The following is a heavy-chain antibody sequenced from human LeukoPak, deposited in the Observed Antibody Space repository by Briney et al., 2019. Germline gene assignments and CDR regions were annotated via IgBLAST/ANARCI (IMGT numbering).Heavy chain of an antibody. CDR1: GGTFSSYA. CDR3: ARDSPHTSDDYYYMDV. J-gene: IGHJ6*03. V-gene: IGHV1-69*05. D-gene: IGHD2/OR15-2a*01. Sequence: SVKVSCKASGGTFSSYAISWVRQAPGQGLEWMGRIIPIFGTANYAQKFQGRVTITTDESTSTAYMELSSLRSEDTAVYYCARDSPHTSDDYYYMDVWGKGTTVTVSS. CDR2: IIPIFGTA.